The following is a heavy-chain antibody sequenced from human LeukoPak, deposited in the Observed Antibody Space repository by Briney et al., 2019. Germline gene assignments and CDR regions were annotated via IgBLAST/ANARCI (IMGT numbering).Heavy chain of an antibody. CDR1: GFTFRSYW. V-gene: IGHV3-74*01. Sequence: GGSLRLSCAASGFTFRSYWMHWVRQAPGEGLVWVSRIYSDGSSTSYADSVKGRFTISRDNAKNTLYLQMNSLRAEDTAVYYCARVEVAAAATKPDYWGQGTLVTVSS. J-gene: IGHJ4*02. CDR3: ARVEVAAAATKPDY. D-gene: IGHD6-13*01. CDR2: IYSDGSST.